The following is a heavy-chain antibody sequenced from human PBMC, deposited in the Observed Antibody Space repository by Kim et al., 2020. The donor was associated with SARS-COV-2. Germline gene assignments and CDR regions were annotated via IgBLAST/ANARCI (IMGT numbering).Heavy chain of an antibody. Sequence: ADSGKGRLTISRANSKNALYLQMNSLRAEDTAVYYCAQEQVGAYYYGMDVWGQGTTVTVSS. J-gene: IGHJ6*02. D-gene: IGHD1-26*01. V-gene: IGHV3-23*01. CDR3: AQEQVGAYYYGMDV.